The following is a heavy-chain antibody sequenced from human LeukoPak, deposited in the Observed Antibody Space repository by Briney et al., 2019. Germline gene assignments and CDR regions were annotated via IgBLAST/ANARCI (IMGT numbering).Heavy chain of an antibody. CDR2: IYYSGST. J-gene: IGHJ4*02. V-gene: IGHV4-39*07. CDR1: GGSISSSSYY. Sequence: PSETLSLTCTVSGGSISSSSYYWGWIRQPPGKGLEWIGSIYYSGSTYYNPSLKSRVTISVDTSKNQFSLKLSSVTAADTAVYYCARSYYDFWSGYYLDYWGQGTLVTVSS. D-gene: IGHD3-3*01. CDR3: ARSYYDFWSGYYLDY.